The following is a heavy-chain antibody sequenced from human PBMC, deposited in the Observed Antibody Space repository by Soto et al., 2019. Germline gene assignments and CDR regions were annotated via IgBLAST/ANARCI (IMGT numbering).Heavy chain of an antibody. CDR2: IYWDDDK. J-gene: IGHJ2*01. Sequence: QITLKESGPTLVKPTQTLTLTCTFSGFSLSTSGVGVGWIRQPPGKALEWLALIYWDDDKRYSPSLKSRLTITKDTSKNQVVLTMTNMDPVDTATYYGAHSYGDYGSPLWYFDLWGRGTLVTVSS. CDR3: AHSYGDYGSPLWYFDL. V-gene: IGHV2-5*02. D-gene: IGHD4-17*01. CDR1: GFSLSTSGVG.